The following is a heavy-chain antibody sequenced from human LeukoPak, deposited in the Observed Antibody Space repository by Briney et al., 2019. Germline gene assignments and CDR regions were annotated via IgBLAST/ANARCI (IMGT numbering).Heavy chain of an antibody. CDR1: GYTFTGYY. CDR3: ARIFSPGAAAGLGVGNWFDP. V-gene: IGHV1-18*04. CDR2: ISAYNGNT. Sequence: VASVKVSCKASGYTFTGYYMHWVRQAPGQGLEWMGWISAYNGNTSYAQKLQGRVTMTTDTSTSTAYMELRSLRSDDTAVYYCARIFSPGAAAGLGVGNWFDPWGQGTLVTVSS. D-gene: IGHD6-13*01. J-gene: IGHJ5*02.